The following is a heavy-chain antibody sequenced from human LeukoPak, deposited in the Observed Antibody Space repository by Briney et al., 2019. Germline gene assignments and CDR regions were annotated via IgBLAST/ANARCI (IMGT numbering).Heavy chain of an antibody. Sequence: SVKVSCKASGGTFSSYAISWVRQAPGQGLEWMGGILPIFGTANYAQKFQGRVTITADESTSTAYMELSSLRSEDTAVYYCARALGGYYGSGSYYNVNYYGMDVWGKGTTVTVSS. D-gene: IGHD3-10*01. J-gene: IGHJ6*04. CDR2: ILPIFGTA. CDR1: GGTFSSYA. V-gene: IGHV1-69*13. CDR3: ARALGGYYGSGSYYNVNYYGMDV.